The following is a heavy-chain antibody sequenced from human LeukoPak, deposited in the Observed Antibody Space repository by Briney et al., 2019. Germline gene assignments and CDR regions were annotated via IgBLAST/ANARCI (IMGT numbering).Heavy chain of an antibody. J-gene: IGHJ6*02. Sequence: GGSLRLSCAASGFTFSSYGMHWVRQAPGKGLEWVAFIRYDGSNKYYADSVKGRFTISRDNSKNTLYLQMNSLRAEDTAVYYCARERFGEFRYGMDVWGQGTTVTVSS. CDR2: IRYDGSNK. CDR3: ARERFGEFRYGMDV. V-gene: IGHV3-30*02. CDR1: GFTFSSYG. D-gene: IGHD3-10*01.